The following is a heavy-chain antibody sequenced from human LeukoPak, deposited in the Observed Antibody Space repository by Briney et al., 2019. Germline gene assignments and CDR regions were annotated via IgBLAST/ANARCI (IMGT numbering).Heavy chain of an antibody. J-gene: IGHJ3*02. V-gene: IGHV3-66*01. Sequence: GGSLRLSCAASGFTFSSYSMSLVRQAPGKGLEWVSVIYSGGSTYYADSVKGRFTISRDNSKNTLYLQMNSMRAEDTAVYYCASKSSGWYGDAFDIWGQGTMVTVSS. CDR3: ASKSSGWYGDAFDI. CDR1: GFTFSSYS. CDR2: IYSGGST. D-gene: IGHD6-19*01.